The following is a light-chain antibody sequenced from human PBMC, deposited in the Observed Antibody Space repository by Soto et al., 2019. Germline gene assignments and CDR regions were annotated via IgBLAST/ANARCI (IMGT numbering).Light chain of an antibody. J-gene: IGLJ2*01. Sequence: SYILTQSPSVSVAPGQTATITCGANNIGTKSVHWYQQKPGQAPELVVYDDADRPSGIPERFSGSNSGNTAALTIRRVEAGDEADYYCQVYDRSADQVIFGGGTQLTVL. CDR2: DDA. V-gene: IGLV3-21*02. CDR1: NIGTKS. CDR3: QVYDRSADQVI.